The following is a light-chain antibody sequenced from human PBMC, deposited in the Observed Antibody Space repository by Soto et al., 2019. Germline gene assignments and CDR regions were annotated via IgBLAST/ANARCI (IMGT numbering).Light chain of an antibody. CDR3: QQYGSSGT. CDR2: GAS. J-gene: IGKJ1*01. Sequence: EIVLTQFPGTRSLSPGEGATLSCRASQSINSFLAWYQQRRGQAPRLLIHGASNRATGIPDRFSGSGSGTDFTLTISRLEPEDFAVYYCQQYGSSGTFGQGTKVDI. V-gene: IGKV3-20*01. CDR1: QSINSF.